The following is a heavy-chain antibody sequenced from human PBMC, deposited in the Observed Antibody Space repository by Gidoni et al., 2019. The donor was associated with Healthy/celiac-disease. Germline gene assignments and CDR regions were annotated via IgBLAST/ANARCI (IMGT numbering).Heavy chain of an antibody. D-gene: IGHD1-1*01. CDR2: ISWNSGSI. CDR3: AKDNMEERRSLYYYYGMDV. V-gene: IGHV3-9*01. Sequence: EVQLVESGGGLVQPGRSLRLACAASGFPFSDYAMQWVRQAPGKGLEWVSGISWNSGSIGYADSVKGRFTISRDNAKNSLYLQMNSLRAEDTALYYCAKDNMEERRSLYYYYGMDVWGQGTTVTVSS. CDR1: GFPFSDYA. J-gene: IGHJ6*02.